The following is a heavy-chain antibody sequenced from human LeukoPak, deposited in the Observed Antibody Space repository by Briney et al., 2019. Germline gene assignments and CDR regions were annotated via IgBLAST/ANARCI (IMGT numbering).Heavy chain of an antibody. Sequence: PGGSLRLSCTAYGFTLSTYKMNWVRQAPCKGLEWVADIDTRSSVIYYADFVRGRFTFSRDHAQNSLYLEMNSRRDDDTAMYYCMRDVTGYPYWGPGTQVIVSS. CDR2: IDTRSSVI. CDR1: GFTLSTYK. V-gene: IGHV3-48*02. D-gene: IGHD5-12*01. J-gene: IGHJ4*02. CDR3: MRDVTGYPY.